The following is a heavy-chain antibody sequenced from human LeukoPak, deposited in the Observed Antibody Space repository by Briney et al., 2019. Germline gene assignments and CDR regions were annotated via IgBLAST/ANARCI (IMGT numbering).Heavy chain of an antibody. V-gene: IGHV1-8*01. CDR1: GYTFTSYD. D-gene: IGHD2-2*02. Sequence: ASVKVSCKASGYTFTSYDINWVRQATGQGLEWMGWMNPNSGNTGYAQKFQGRVTMTRNTSISTAYMELSSLRSEDTAVYYCARKDIVVVPAAILVDYYYYGMDVWGQGTTVTVSS. J-gene: IGHJ6*02. CDR3: ARKDIVVVPAAILVDYYYYGMDV. CDR2: MNPNSGNT.